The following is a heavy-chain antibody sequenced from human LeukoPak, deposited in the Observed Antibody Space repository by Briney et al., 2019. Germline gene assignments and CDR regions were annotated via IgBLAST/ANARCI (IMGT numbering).Heavy chain of an antibody. J-gene: IGHJ3*02. CDR2: ISSSSSYT. D-gene: IGHD4/OR15-4a*01. CDR3: ARNLGAMVIMENDAFDI. CDR1: GGSVSSGSYY. V-gene: IGHV3-11*06. Sequence: PSETLSLTCTVSGGSVSSGSYYWSWIRQAPGKGLEWVSYISSSSSYTNYADSVKGRFTISRDNAKNSLYLQMNSLRAEDTAVYYCARNLGAMVIMENDAFDIWGQGTMVTVSS.